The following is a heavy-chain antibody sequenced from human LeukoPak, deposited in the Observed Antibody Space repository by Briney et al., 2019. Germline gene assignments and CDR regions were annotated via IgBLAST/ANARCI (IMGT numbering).Heavy chain of an antibody. CDR1: GDSISSYY. D-gene: IGHD1-26*01. Sequence: SETLSLTCTVSGDSISSYYWSWIRQPPGKGLEWIGCLYYSGSTNYNPSLKSRVTISVDTSKNQFSLKLTSVTAADTAVYYCARSNDPNGSYRRPFNYWGQGTLVTVSS. CDR3: ARSNDPNGSYRRPFNY. CDR2: LYYSGST. J-gene: IGHJ4*02. V-gene: IGHV4-59*01.